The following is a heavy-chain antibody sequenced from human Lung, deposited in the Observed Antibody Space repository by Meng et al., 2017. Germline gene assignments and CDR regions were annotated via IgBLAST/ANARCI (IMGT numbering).Heavy chain of an antibody. D-gene: IGHD4-23*01. CDR3: ERDYGGNSGGY. V-gene: IGHV3-21*03. CDR1: VFTFSYYS. Sequence: VQLVESVGGLVKPGGSLTLSCAASVFTFSYYSMNWVRQAQGKGLEWVSSLSSGSSYIYYADSVKGRFTISRDNDKTSMYLHMNSLSMEDTGLYYCERDYGGNSGGYWGQGTLVTVSS. J-gene: IGHJ4*02. CDR2: LSSGSSYI.